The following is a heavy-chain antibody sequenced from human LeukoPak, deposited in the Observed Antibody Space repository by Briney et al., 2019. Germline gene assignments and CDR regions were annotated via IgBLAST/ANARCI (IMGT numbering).Heavy chain of an antibody. CDR3: TRVYYDYVWGSYRYNKFCYFDY. CDR2: IRSKAYGVTT. D-gene: IGHD3-16*02. CDR1: GFTFGDYA. V-gene: IGHV3-49*04. Sequence: PPGRSLRLSCTASGFTFGDYAMSWVRPAPGKGLEGVGFIRSKAYGVTTEYAASVKGRFTISRDDSKSIAYLQMNSLKTEDTAVNYCTRVYYDYVWGSYRYNKFCYFDYWGRGTLVTVSS. J-gene: IGHJ4*02.